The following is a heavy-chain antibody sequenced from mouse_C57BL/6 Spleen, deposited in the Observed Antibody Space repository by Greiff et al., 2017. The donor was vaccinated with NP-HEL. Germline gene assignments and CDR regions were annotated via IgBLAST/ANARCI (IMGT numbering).Heavy chain of an antibody. CDR3: ARFYGSPWYFDV. J-gene: IGHJ1*03. D-gene: IGHD1-1*01. CDR2: IWSGGST. Sequence: QVQLQQSGPGLVQPSQSLSITCTVSGFSLTSYGVHWVRQSPGKGLEWLGVIWSGGSTDYNAAFISRLSISKDNSKSQVFFKMNSLQADDTAIYYCARFYGSPWYFDVWGTGTTVTVSS. V-gene: IGHV2-2*01. CDR1: GFSLTSYG.